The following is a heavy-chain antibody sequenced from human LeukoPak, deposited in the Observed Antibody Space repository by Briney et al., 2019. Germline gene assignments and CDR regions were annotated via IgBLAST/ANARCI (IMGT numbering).Heavy chain of an antibody. Sequence: SVKVSCKASGGTFSSYAISWVRQAPGQGLEWMGGIIPIFGTANYAQKFQGRVTITADKSTSTAYMELSSLRSEDTAVYYCAREEYVAAGLNYCYYYMDVWGKGTTVTVSS. V-gene: IGHV1-69*06. CDR2: IIPIFGTA. CDR3: AREEYVAAGLNYCYYYMDV. CDR1: GGTFSSYA. D-gene: IGHD6-13*01. J-gene: IGHJ6*03.